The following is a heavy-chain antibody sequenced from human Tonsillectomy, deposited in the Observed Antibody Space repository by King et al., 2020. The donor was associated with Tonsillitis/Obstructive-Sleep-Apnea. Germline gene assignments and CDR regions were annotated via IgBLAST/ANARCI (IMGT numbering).Heavy chain of an antibody. J-gene: IGHJ4*02. D-gene: IGHD3-22*01. CDR1: GYTFTNYY. CDR2: INPSGSST. V-gene: IGHV1-46*01. CDR3: ARGLDRRITVLVVAQGGGFFDR. Sequence: QLVQSGAEVKKPGASVKVSCMASGYTFTNYYLHWVRQAPGQGLEWMGIINPSGSSTDYAQKFQGRVTLTSDTSTSTVYMELSSLRSEDTAVYYCARGLDRRITVLVVAQGGGFFDRWGRGTLVTVSS.